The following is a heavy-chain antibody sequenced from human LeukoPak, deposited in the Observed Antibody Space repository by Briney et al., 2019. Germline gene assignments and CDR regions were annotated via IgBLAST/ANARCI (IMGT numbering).Heavy chain of an antibody. CDR2: ISSSSSYI. Sequence: PGGSLRLSCAASGFTFSSYSMNWVRQAPGKGLEWASSISSSSSYIYYADSVKGRFTISRDNAKNSLYLQMNSLRAEDTAVYYCARVTEAPYYFDYWGQGTLVTVSS. J-gene: IGHJ4*02. CDR3: ARVTEAPYYFDY. V-gene: IGHV3-21*01. CDR1: GFTFSSYS.